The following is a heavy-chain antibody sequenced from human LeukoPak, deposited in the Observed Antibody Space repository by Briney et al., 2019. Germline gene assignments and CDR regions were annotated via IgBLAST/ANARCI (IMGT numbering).Heavy chain of an antibody. V-gene: IGHV3-23*01. CDR3: AKIGYCSGGSCRENWFVP. J-gene: IGHJ5*02. Sequence: PGGSLRLSCAASGFTFSSYAMSWVRQAPGKGLEWVSAMSGSGGSTYYADSVKGRFTISRDNSKNTLYLQMNSLRAEDTAVYYCAKIGYCSGGSCRENWFVPWGQGTLVTVSS. D-gene: IGHD2-15*01. CDR2: MSGSGGST. CDR1: GFTFSSYA.